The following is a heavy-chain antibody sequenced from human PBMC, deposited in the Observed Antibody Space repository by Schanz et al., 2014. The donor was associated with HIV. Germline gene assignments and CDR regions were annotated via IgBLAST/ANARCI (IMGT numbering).Heavy chain of an antibody. J-gene: IGHJ6*02. CDR1: GLTFSSYA. Sequence: EGQLLESGGGLVQPGGSLRLSCAASGLTFSSYAMSWVRQAPGKGLEWISDISNGGGDTYYADSVKGRFSISRDNSKNTLFLQMNSLRAEDTAVYYCARRDTGTLYYYYHYGMDVWGHGTLVTVSS. D-gene: IGHD1-1*01. CDR3: ARRDTGTLYYYYHYGMDV. CDR2: ISNGGGDT. V-gene: IGHV3-23*01.